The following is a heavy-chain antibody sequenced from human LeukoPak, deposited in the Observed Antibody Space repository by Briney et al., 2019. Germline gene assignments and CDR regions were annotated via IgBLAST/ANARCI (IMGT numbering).Heavy chain of an antibody. J-gene: IGHJ4*02. D-gene: IGHD2-2*01. CDR3: ARDPVVPAATPFDY. Sequence: ASVKVSCKASGYTYTSYYMHWVRQAPGQGLEWMGIINTSGGSTSYAQKFQGRVTMTRDTSTSTVYMELSSLRSEDTAVYYCARDPVVPAATPFDYWGQGTLVTVYS. CDR1: GYTYTSYY. V-gene: IGHV1-46*01. CDR2: INTSGGST.